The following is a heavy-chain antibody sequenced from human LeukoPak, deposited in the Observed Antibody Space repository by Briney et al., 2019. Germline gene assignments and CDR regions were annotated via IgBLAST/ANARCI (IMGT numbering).Heavy chain of an antibody. Sequence: PSETLSLTCTVSGGSISNYFWSWIRQPPGKGLEWIGYVHYTGSTDYNPSLKSRVTISVDTSKNQFPLKLTFVTAADTGVYYCARQEGGFDPWGQGTPVTVSS. V-gene: IGHV4-59*08. D-gene: IGHD1-26*01. CDR3: ARQEGGFDP. J-gene: IGHJ5*02. CDR2: VHYTGST. CDR1: GGSISNYF.